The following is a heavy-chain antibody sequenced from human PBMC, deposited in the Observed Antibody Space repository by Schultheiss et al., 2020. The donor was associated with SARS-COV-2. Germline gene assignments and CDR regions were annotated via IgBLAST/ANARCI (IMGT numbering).Heavy chain of an antibody. CDR2: MNPNSGNT. J-gene: IGHJ4*02. CDR1: GYTFTSYD. Sequence: ASVKVSCKASGYTFTSYDINWVRQATGQGLEWMGWMNPNSGNTGYAQKFQGRVTMTRNTSISTAYMELSSLRSEDTAVYYCARGVDTAMDFDYWGQGTLVTVSS. V-gene: IGHV1-8*01. CDR3: ARGVDTAMDFDY. D-gene: IGHD5-18*01.